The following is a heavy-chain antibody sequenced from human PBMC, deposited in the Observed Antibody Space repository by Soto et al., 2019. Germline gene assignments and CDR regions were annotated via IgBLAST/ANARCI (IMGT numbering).Heavy chain of an antibody. CDR3: AKDRGEEGLKFLEWFGGMDV. CDR1: GFTVSNYW. Sequence: PGGSLRLSCAASGFTVSNYWMNWVRQAPGKGLVWVSHIKSDGTTSYADSVEGRFTVSRDDAKNTCYLQMNSLRAEDTAVYYCAKDRGEEGLKFLEWFGGMDVWGHGTTVTAP. V-gene: IGHV3-74*01. J-gene: IGHJ6*02. D-gene: IGHD3-3*01. CDR2: IKSDGTT.